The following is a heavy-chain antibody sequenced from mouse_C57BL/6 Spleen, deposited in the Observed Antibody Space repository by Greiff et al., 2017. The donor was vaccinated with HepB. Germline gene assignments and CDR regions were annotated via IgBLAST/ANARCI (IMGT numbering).Heavy chain of an antibody. D-gene: IGHD2-4*01. CDR2: ISGGGGNT. J-gene: IGHJ3*01. CDR3: ARGDYDWFAY. CDR1: GFTFSSYT. Sequence: EVKLQESGGGLVKPGGSLKLSCAASGFTFSSYTMSWVRQTPEKRLEWVATISGGGGNTYYPDSVKGRFTISRDNAKNTLYLQMSSLRSEDTALYYCARGDYDWFAYWGQGTLVTVSA. V-gene: IGHV5-9*01.